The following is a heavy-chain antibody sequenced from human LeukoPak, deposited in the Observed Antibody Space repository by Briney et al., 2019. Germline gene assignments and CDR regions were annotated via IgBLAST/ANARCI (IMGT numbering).Heavy chain of an antibody. CDR2: ISNDGSTE. CDR1: GFTFSTYT. D-gene: IGHD3-10*01. CDR3: AKEGSGSLRSFDY. V-gene: IGHV3-30*04. Sequence: PGGSLRLSCAVSGFTFSTYTMHWVRQAPGKGLEWVAVISNDGSTEYYAESVKGRFTISRDNSRNTVYLQMNSLSAEETAVYYCAKEGSGSLRSFDYWGQGTLVTVSS. J-gene: IGHJ4*02.